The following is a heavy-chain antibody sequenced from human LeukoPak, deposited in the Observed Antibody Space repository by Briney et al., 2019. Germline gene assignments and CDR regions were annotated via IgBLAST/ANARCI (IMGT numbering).Heavy chain of an antibody. V-gene: IGHV3-21*01. CDR2: ISGISTYI. D-gene: IGHD6-13*01. CDR3: ARGSAAAPGTGLVDY. CDR1: GFTFSSYT. J-gene: IGHJ4*02. Sequence: GGSLRLSCAASGFTFSSYTINWVRQAPGKGLEWVSSISGISTYIYYADSVKGRFTISRDNAKNSLFLQMNGLRAEGTAVYFCARGSAAAPGTGLVDYWGQGTLVTVSS.